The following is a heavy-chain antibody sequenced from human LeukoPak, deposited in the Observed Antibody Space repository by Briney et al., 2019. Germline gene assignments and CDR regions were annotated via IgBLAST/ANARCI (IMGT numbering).Heavy chain of an antibody. CDR3: AKDRIVGATFYYYYGMDV. Sequence: GGSLRLSCAASGFTFSSYAMSWVRQAPGKGLEGVSTVSGSGGSTYYADSVKGRFTTSRDKSKNTLYLQMNSLRAEDTAVYYCAKDRIVGATFYYYYGMDVWGQGTTVTVSS. CDR2: VSGSGGST. CDR1: GFTFSSYA. J-gene: IGHJ6*02. D-gene: IGHD1-26*01. V-gene: IGHV3-23*01.